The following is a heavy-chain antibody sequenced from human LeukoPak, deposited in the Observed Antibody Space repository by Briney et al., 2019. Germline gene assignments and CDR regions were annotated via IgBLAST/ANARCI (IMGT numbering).Heavy chain of an antibody. J-gene: IGHJ4*02. CDR1: GFTFGSYA. CDR3: AKLTGSGI. Sequence: GGSLRLSCAASGFTFGSYAMSWVRQAPGKGLEWVSAISGSGSTTYYADSVKGRFTISRDNSKNTLYLQMNSLGAEDTAVYYCAKLTGSGIWGQGTLVIVAS. CDR2: ISGSGSTT. V-gene: IGHV3-23*01. D-gene: IGHD3-10*01.